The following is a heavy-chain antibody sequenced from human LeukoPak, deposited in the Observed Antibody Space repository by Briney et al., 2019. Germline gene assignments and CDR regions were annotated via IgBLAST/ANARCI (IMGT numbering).Heavy chain of an antibody. J-gene: IGHJ4*02. CDR2: INPNSGGT. V-gene: IGHV1-2*02. CDR3: ARCGNRYNWNDGYDY. Sequence: ASVKVSCKASGYTFTGYYMHLVRHAPGQGLEWMGWINPNSGGTNYAQEVQGRVTMTRDTYISTAYKELSRLRSHDTAVYYCARCGNRYNWNDGYDYWGQGTLVTVSS. D-gene: IGHD1-20*01. CDR1: GYTFTGYY.